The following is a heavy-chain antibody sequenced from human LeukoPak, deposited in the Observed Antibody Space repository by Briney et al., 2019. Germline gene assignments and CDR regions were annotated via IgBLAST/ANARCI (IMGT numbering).Heavy chain of an antibody. CDR2: TRYDESIK. D-gene: IGHD3-16*01. V-gene: IGHV3-30*02. Sequence: PGGSLRLSCGGSGFTFSNHGMYWVRQAPGKGLEWVAFTRYDESIKTYADSVKGRFTISRDNSKDTLYLQMNSLRPEDTAVYYCAKDGAIDTYFESWGQGTLVTVSS. CDR1: GFTFSNHG. J-gene: IGHJ4*02. CDR3: AKDGAIDTYFES.